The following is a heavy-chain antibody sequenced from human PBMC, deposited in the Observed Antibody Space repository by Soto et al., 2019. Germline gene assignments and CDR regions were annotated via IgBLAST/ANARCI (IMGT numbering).Heavy chain of an antibody. V-gene: IGHV4-30-4*01. CDR1: GGSISSGDYY. J-gene: IGHJ5*02. D-gene: IGHD2-2*02. CDR2: IYYSGST. CDR3: ASSEGVRAAAIPVSTVFEP. Sequence: QVQLQESGPGLVKPSQTLSLTCTVSGGSISSGDYYWSWIRQPPGKGLEWIGYIYYSGSTYYNPSLKSRVTQSVDTSKNQFSLKLSSVTAADTAVYYCASSEGVRAAAIPVSTVFEPWGKGNLVTVSS.